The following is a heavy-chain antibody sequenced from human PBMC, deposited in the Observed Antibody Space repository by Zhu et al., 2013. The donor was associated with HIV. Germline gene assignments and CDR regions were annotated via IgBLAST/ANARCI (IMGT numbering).Heavy chain of an antibody. V-gene: IGHV1-2*02. D-gene: IGHD3-22*01. Sequence: QVQVVQSGAEVKKPGASVKVSCKTSGYSFTGYFIHWVRQAPGQGLEWTGWINPKTGATHYAQKFQGRVTMTGDTSITTTYMQLNRLRSDDTAVYYCARVAGRKDYYDNSGYCDFWGQGTLVTVSS. CDR1: GYSFTGYF. CDR2: INPKTGAT. J-gene: IGHJ4*02. CDR3: ARVAGRKDYYDNSGYCDF.